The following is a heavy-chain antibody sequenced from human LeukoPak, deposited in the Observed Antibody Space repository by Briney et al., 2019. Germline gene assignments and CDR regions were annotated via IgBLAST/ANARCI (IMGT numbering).Heavy chain of an antibody. J-gene: IGHJ4*02. V-gene: IGHV4-39*07. D-gene: IGHD2-2*01. Sequence: SETLSLTCTVSGGSISSSSYYWGWIRQPPGKGLEWIGSIYYSGSTYYNPSLKSRVTISVDTSKNQFSLKLSSVTAADTAVYYCARGICSSTSCCFDYWGQGTLVTVSS. CDR3: ARGICSSTSCCFDY. CDR1: GGSISSSSYY. CDR2: IYYSGST.